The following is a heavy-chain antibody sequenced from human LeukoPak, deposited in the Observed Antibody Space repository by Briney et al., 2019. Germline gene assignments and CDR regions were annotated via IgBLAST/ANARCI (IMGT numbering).Heavy chain of an antibody. CDR2: IQNRGST. Sequence: PSETLSLTCTVSGGSISSYYWRWIRQPPGKGLEWIGYIQNRGSTNYNPSLKSRVNISVDTSKNQFSLKLRSVAAADTAVYYCARDRPSIAVAGDAFDIWGRGTMVSVSS. CDR1: GGSISSYY. V-gene: IGHV4-59*01. CDR3: ARDRPSIAVAGDAFDI. D-gene: IGHD6-19*01. J-gene: IGHJ3*02.